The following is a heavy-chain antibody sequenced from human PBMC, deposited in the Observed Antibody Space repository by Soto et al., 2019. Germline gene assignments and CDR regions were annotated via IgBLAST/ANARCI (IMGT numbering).Heavy chain of an antibody. D-gene: IGHD3-3*01. V-gene: IGHV1-3*01. CDR2: INAGNGNT. CDR3: AKAAFDFWTTSDRQGVHFDS. Sequence: GASVKVSCKASGYTFTSYAMHWVRQAPGQRLEWMGWINAGNGNTKYSQKFQGRVTITRDTSASTAYMELSSLRSEDTAVYFFAKAAFDFWTTSDRQGVHFDSWGQGTLVTVSS. J-gene: IGHJ4*02. CDR1: GYTFTSYA.